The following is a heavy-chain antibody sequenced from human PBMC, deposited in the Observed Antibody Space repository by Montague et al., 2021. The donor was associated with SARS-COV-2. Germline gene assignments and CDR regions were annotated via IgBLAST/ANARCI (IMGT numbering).Heavy chain of an antibody. Sequence: FRSLSWAASGFTVSSNYMSWVRQAPGKGLEWVSVIYSGGSTYYADSVKGRFTISRHNSKNTLYLQMNSLRAEDTAVYYCARDLLAAAGGGAFDIWGQGTMVTVSS. CDR2: IYSGGST. CDR1: GFTVSSNY. D-gene: IGHD6-13*01. V-gene: IGHV3-53*04. J-gene: IGHJ3*02. CDR3: ARDLLAAAGGGAFDI.